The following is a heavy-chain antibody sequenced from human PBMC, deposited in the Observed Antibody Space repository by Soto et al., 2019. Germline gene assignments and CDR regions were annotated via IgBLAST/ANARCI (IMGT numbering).Heavy chain of an antibody. Sequence: QVQLVQSGAEVKKPGASVKVSCKASEYTFSGSVMHWVSQAPGQGLEWMGWINADNGNTKYSQKFQGRVTMTWDTSASTAYMELSSLRSEDTAIYYCASEIDAITATSLDYWGQGTLVTVSS. CDR3: ASEIDAITATSLDY. D-gene: IGHD4-17*01. V-gene: IGHV1-3*01. J-gene: IGHJ4*02. CDR1: EYTFSGSV. CDR2: INADNGNT.